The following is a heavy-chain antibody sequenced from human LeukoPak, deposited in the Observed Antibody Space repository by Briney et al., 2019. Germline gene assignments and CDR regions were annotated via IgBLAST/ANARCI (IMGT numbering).Heavy chain of an antibody. CDR3: AKDNARFGEPAD. Sequence: GGSLRLSCAASGFTFSSYVMTWVRQAPGKGLEWVSGISDIGGNTYYADSVKGRFTISRDNSKNTLFLQMNSLRAEDTAVYYCAKDNARFGEPADWGQGTLVTVSS. D-gene: IGHD3-10*01. J-gene: IGHJ4*02. CDR1: GFTFSSYV. CDR2: ISDIGGNT. V-gene: IGHV3-23*01.